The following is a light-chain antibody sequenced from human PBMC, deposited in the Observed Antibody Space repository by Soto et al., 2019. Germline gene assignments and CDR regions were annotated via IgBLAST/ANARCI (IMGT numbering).Light chain of an antibody. CDR3: QQYNRWPGT. CDR2: AAS. Sequence: EIVLTQSPGTLSLSPGEGATLSCRASQSINSNVLAWYQHKVGQAPRLLIHAASIRATGIPDRFSGSGSGTDFTLTISRLEPEDFAVYYCQQYNRWPGTFGPGTKVEIK. V-gene: IGKV3-20*01. CDR1: QSINSNV. J-gene: IGKJ1*01.